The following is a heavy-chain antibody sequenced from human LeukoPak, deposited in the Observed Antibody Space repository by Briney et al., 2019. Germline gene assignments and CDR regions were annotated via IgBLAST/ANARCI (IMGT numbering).Heavy chain of an antibody. J-gene: IGHJ4*02. CDR1: GFTFSSYA. V-gene: IGHV3-23*01. D-gene: IGHD1-26*01. CDR2: MSASGDTT. CDR3: ARGPYLRHDSGHYFDY. Sequence: PGGSLTLSCAASGFTFSSYAMTWVRQAPGKGLEWVSSMSASGDTTYYADSVNGRVTISRDNSRNTLYLQMNTLRAEDMAVYYCARGPYLRHDSGHYFDYWGQGTLVTVSS.